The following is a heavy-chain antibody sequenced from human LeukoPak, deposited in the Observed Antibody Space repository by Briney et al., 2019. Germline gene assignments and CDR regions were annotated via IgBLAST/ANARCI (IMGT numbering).Heavy chain of an antibody. V-gene: IGHV3-74*01. Sequence: GGSLRLSCTASGFSFSVYWMHWVRQAPGKGPVWVSRIKTDGSITDHADSVKGRFTISRDNAKNSLYLQMNSLRAEDTAVYYCAELGITMIGGVWGKGTTVTISS. D-gene: IGHD3-10*02. J-gene: IGHJ6*04. CDR2: IKTDGSIT. CDR1: GFSFSVYW. CDR3: AELGITMIGGV.